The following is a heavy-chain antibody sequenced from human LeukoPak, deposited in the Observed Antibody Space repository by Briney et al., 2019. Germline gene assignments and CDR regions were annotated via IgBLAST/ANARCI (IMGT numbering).Heavy chain of an antibody. D-gene: IGHD2-15*01. CDR3: ARDLGYCSGGSCYQAY. V-gene: IGHV3-23*01. CDR1: GFTFSSYA. Sequence: PGGSLRLSCAASGFTFSSYAMSWVRQAPGKGLEWVSAISGSGGSTYYADSVKGRFTISRDNSKNTLYLQMNSLRAEDTAVYYCARDLGYCSGGSCYQAYWGQGTLVTVSS. J-gene: IGHJ4*02. CDR2: ISGSGGST.